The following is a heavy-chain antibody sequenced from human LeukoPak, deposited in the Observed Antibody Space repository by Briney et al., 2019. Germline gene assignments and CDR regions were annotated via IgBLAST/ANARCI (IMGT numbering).Heavy chain of an antibody. CDR3: ARVSYYDSSGYYNWFDP. D-gene: IGHD3-22*01. CDR1: GYTFTSYG. CDR2: ISAYNGNT. Sequence: ASVKVSCKASGYTFTSYGISWVRQARGQGLEWMGWISAYNGNTNYAQKLQGRVTMTTDTSTSTAYMELRSLRSDDTAVYYCARVSYYDSSGYYNWFDPWGQGTLVTVSS. J-gene: IGHJ5*02. V-gene: IGHV1-18*01.